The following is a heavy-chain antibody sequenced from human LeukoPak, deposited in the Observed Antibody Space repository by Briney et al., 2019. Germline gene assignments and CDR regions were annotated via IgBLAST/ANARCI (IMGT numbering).Heavy chain of an antibody. Sequence: GGSLRLSCAASGFTFSSYAMHWVRQAPGKGLEWVAVISYDGSNEYYADSVKGRFTISRDNSKNTLYLQMYSLRAEDTAVYYCARGIQLWLRSTDYWGQGTLVTVSS. V-gene: IGHV3-30-3*01. CDR2: ISYDGSNE. D-gene: IGHD5-18*01. CDR3: ARGIQLWLRSTDY. J-gene: IGHJ4*02. CDR1: GFTFSSYA.